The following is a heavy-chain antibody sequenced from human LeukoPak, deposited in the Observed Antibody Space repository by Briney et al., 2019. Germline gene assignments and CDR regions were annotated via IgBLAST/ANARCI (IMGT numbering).Heavy chain of an antibody. CDR2: IWYDGSNK. J-gene: IGHJ4*02. CDR1: GFTFSSYG. V-gene: IGHV3-33*01. D-gene: IGHD1-26*01. CDR3: ARGNEGATMFDY. Sequence: GGSLRLSCAASGFTFSSYGMHWVRQAPGKGLEWVAVIWYDGSNKYYADSVKGRFTISRDNSKNTLYLQMNSLGAEDTAVYYCARGNEGATMFDYWGQGTLVTVSS.